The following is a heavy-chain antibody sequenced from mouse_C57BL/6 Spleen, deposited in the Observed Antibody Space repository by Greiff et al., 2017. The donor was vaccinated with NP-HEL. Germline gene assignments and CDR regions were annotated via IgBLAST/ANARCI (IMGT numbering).Heavy chain of an antibody. J-gene: IGHJ1*03. Sequence: QVQLQQSGPELVKPGASVKISCKASGYSFTSYYIHWVKQRPGQGLEWIGWIYPGSGNTKYNEKFKGKATLTADTSSSTAYMQLSSLTSEDSAVYYCALGSSQPYWYFDVWGTGTTVTVSS. D-gene: IGHD1-1*01. CDR1: GYSFTSYY. V-gene: IGHV1-66*01. CDR3: ALGSSQPYWYFDV. CDR2: IYPGSGNT.